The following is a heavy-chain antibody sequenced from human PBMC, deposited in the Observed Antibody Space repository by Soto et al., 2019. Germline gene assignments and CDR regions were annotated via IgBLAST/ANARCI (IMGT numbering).Heavy chain of an antibody. D-gene: IGHD2-8*01. CDR1: GYTFTSYG. V-gene: IGHV1-18*01. Sequence: QVQLVQSGAEVKKPGASVKVSCKTSGYTFTSYGISWVRQAPGQGLEWMGWISAFNGDTKYAQTVQGRVTVTTDTAPSTSYMELRSLRSDDAAVYYCASDNGNDWYDHWGQGTLVIVTS. CDR3: ASDNGNDWYDH. CDR2: ISAFNGDT. J-gene: IGHJ5*02.